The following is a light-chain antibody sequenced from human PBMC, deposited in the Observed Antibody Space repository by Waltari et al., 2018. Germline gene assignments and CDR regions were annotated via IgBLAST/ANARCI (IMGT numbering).Light chain of an antibody. V-gene: IGKV3-15*01. CDR1: QSVSSN. CDR3: QQYNNWPPWT. CDR2: GAS. J-gene: IGKJ1*01. Sequence: CRASQSVSSNLAWYQQKPGQAPRLLIDGASTRATGSPARFSGSGSGTEVTLTISSLQSEDFAVYYCQQYNNWPPWTFGQGTKVEIK.